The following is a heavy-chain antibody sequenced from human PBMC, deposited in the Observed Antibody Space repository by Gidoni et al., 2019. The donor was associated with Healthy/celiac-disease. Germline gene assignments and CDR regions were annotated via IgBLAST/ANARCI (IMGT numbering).Heavy chain of an antibody. V-gene: IGHV3-66*01. Sequence: EVQLVESGGGLVQPGGSLRLSCAASGFTVSSNYMSWVRQAPGKGLEWVSVIYSGGSTYYADSVKGRFTISRDNSKNTLYLQMNSLRAEDTAVYYCVTCSGGSCYRYGMDVWGQGTTVTVSS. D-gene: IGHD2-15*01. CDR1: GFTVSSNY. J-gene: IGHJ6*02. CDR3: VTCSGGSCYRYGMDV. CDR2: IYSGGST.